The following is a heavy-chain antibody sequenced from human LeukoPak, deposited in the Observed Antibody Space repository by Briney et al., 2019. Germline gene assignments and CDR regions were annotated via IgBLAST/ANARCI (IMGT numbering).Heavy chain of an antibody. Sequence: PSETLSLTCTVSGGSISSSTYYWGWIRQPPGKGLEWIGSIYYSGSTNYNPSLKSRVTISVDTSKNQFSLKLSSVTAADTAVYYCARKRSSIIPFDYWGQGTLVTVSS. D-gene: IGHD2-21*01. CDR2: IYYSGST. CDR3: ARKRSSIIPFDY. J-gene: IGHJ4*02. V-gene: IGHV4-39*07. CDR1: GGSISSSTYY.